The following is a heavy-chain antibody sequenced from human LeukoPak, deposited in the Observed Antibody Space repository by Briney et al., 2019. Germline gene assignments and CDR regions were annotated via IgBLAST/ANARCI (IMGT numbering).Heavy chain of an antibody. CDR3: ARGWDGYSYGI. J-gene: IGHJ4*02. Sequence: GESLRLSCAASGFTFSSFYIHWARQAPGKGLVWVSRINSDGSSTTYADSVKGRFTISRDNAKNAVYLQMNSLRAEDTAVYYCARGWDGYSYGIWGQGALVTVSS. CDR1: GFTFSSFY. CDR2: INSDGSST. V-gene: IGHV3-74*01. D-gene: IGHD5-18*01.